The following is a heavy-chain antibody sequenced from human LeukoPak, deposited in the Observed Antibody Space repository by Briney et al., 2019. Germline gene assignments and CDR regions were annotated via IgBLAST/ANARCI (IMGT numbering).Heavy chain of an antibody. V-gene: IGHV3-30*18. CDR1: GFTFSTYG. CDR3: AKLLYSGSYYDY. D-gene: IGHD1-26*01. Sequence: PGGSLRLSCAASGFTFSTYGMHWVRQAPGKGLEWVAVISHDGGNEYYADSVKGRFTISRDNSKNTLYMQMNSLRPEDTAVYYCAKLLYSGSYYDYWGQGTLVTVSS. CDR2: ISHDGGNE. J-gene: IGHJ4*02.